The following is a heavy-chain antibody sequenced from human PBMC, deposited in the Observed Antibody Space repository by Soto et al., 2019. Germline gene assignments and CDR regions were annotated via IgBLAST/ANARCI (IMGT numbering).Heavy chain of an antibody. V-gene: IGHV1-3*01. Sequence: ASVKVSCKTSGCTFTDYAIHWVRQAPGQRLEWMGWVNAGNGNTRYSQKFQGRVTMTRDTSASTAYIEVGSLRSEDTAVYYCARVGTLGTNTVQVAGRGDFDYWGQGTLVTVSS. CDR2: VNAGNGNT. CDR1: GCTFTDYA. CDR3: ARVGTLGTNTVQVAGRGDFDY. D-gene: IGHD6-19*01. J-gene: IGHJ4*02.